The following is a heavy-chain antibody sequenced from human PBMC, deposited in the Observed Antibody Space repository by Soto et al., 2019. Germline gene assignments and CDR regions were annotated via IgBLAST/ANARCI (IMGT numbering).Heavy chain of an antibody. J-gene: IGHJ6*02. CDR3: ARGVAYYYGSGSYSYYYYGMDV. CDR2: MNPNSGNT. Sequence: QVQLVQSGAEVKKPGASVKVSCKASGYTFTSYDINWVRQATGQGLEWMGWMNPNSGNTGYAQKFQGRVTMTRNTSISXXYXEXXSLRSEDTAVYYCARGVAYYYGSGSYSYYYYGMDVWGQGTTVTVSS. V-gene: IGHV1-8*01. D-gene: IGHD3-10*01. CDR1: GYTFTSYD.